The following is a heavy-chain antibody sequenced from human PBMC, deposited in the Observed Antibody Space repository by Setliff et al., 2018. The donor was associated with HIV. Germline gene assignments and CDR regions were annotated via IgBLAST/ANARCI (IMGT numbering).Heavy chain of an antibody. V-gene: IGHV3-23*03. CDR2: IYGAGSYT. Sequence: LRLSCAASGFSFTNFAMSWVRQAPGKGLELVSTIYGAGSYTYYADSVKGRFTISRDNSHNTLYLQMTGLRVEDAAVYYCVKGAPDYDTNPFYYYFYMHVWGKGTTVTVSS. CDR1: GFSFTNFA. J-gene: IGHJ6*03. D-gene: IGHD4-17*01. CDR3: VKGAPDYDTNPFYYYFYMHV.